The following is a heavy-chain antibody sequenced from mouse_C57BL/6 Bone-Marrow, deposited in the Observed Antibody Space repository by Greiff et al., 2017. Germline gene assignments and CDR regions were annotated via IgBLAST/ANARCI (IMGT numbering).Heavy chain of an antibody. CDR2: INPNNGGT. V-gene: IGHV1-26*01. J-gene: IGHJ3*01. CDR1: GYTFTDYY. D-gene: IGHD2-1*01. Sequence: EVKLQQSGPELVKPGASVKISCKASGYTFTDYYMNWVKQSHGKSLEWIGDINPNNGGTSYNQKFKGKATLTVDKSSSTAYMELRSLTSEDSAVYYCARGRGNWFAYWGQGTLVTVSA. CDR3: ARGRGNWFAY.